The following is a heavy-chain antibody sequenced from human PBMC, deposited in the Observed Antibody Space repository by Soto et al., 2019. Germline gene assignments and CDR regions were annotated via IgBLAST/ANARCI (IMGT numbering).Heavy chain of an antibody. D-gene: IGHD3-3*01. CDR1: GGSISSSSYY. CDR2: IYYSGST. J-gene: IGHJ4*02. V-gene: IGHV4-39*01. CDR3: ASPLGMVIPIDY. Sequence: LSLTCTVSGGSISSSSYYWGWIRQPPGKGLEWIGSIYYSGSTYYNPSLKSRVTISVDTSKNQFSLKLSSVTAADTAVYYCASPLGMVIPIDYWGQGTLVPVSS.